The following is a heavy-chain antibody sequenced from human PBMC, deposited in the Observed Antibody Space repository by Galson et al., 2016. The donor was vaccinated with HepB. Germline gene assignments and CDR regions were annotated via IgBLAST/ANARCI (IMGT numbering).Heavy chain of an antibody. V-gene: IGHV3-48*02. J-gene: IGHJ4*02. D-gene: IGHD3/OR15-3a*01. CDR3: ATFVGLGGSG. CDR2: TNSRGDTT. Sequence: SLRLSCAASGFTFNTSAFNWVRQAPGKGLEWLSYTNSRGDTTYYGDSLKGRFTTSRDNAKNSLYLEMNSLTDDDTAIYYCATFVGLGGSGWGQGTLVTGSS. CDR1: GFTFNTSA.